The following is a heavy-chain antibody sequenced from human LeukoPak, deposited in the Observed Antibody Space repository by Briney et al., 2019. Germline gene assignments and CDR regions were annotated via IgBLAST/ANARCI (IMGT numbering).Heavy chain of an antibody. D-gene: IGHD3-9*01. CDR1: GYTFTSYA. CDR2: INTNTGNP. Sequence: ASVKVSCKASGYTFTSYAMNWVRQAPGQGLEWMGWINTNTGNPTYAQGFTGRFVFSLDTSVSTAYLQISSLKAEDTAVYYCARDLDDILTGYYYRFGYYYYGMDVWGQGTTVTVSS. J-gene: IGHJ6*02. V-gene: IGHV7-4-1*02. CDR3: ARDLDDILTGYYYRFGYYYYGMDV.